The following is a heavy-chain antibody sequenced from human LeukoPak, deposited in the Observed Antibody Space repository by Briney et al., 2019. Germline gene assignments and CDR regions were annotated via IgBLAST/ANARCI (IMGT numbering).Heavy chain of an antibody. Sequence: GGSLRLSCAASGFTFSSYWMSWVRQAPGKGLEWVSDISGSGGNTYYAASVKGRFTISRDNSKNTLYLQMNSLRVEDTAVYYCAKKYNTGLDPWGQGTLVTVSS. V-gene: IGHV3-23*01. J-gene: IGHJ5*02. D-gene: IGHD1-14*01. CDR2: ISGSGGNT. CDR3: AKKYNTGLDP. CDR1: GFTFSSYW.